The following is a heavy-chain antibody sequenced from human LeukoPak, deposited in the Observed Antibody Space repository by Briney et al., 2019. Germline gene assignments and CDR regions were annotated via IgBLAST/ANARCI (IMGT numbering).Heavy chain of an antibody. Sequence: GGSLRLSCAASGFTFSSYAMHWVCQAPGKGLEWVAVISYDGSNKYYADSVKGRFTISRDNSKNTLYLQMNSLRAEDTAVYYCARSGDQNFDYWGQGTLVTVSS. CDR1: GFTFSSYA. V-gene: IGHV3-30*01. J-gene: IGHJ4*02. CDR2: ISYDGSNK. CDR3: ARSGDQNFDY. D-gene: IGHD1-26*01.